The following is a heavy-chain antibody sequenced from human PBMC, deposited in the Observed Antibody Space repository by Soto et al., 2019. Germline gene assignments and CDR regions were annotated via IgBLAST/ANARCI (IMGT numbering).Heavy chain of an antibody. V-gene: IGHV3-15*01. Sequence: PGGSLRLSCVGSEFTFSNYEMNWVRQAPGKGLEWVGRIKSITDGGTTDYAAPVKGRFTISRDDSKDTLYLQMNNLRTEDTAVYHCTTDSADIVVVPATFGMDVWGQGTTVTVSS. CDR3: TTDSADIVVVPATFGMDV. CDR2: IKSITDGGTT. D-gene: IGHD2-2*01. J-gene: IGHJ6*02. CDR1: EFTFSNYE.